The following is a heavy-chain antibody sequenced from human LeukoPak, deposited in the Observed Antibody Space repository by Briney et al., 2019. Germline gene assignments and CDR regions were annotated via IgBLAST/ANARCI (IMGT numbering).Heavy chain of an antibody. V-gene: IGHV1-69*04. Sequence: AAVKVSCKASGGTFSNYAINWVRQAPGQGLEWMGRITPVLGLTNYAQKSQGRVTITADKSTSTGYLDVTGLRSDDTAVYYCARGRGSRTGYNGDYLDYWGQGTLVTVSS. CDR1: GGTFSNYA. CDR3: ARGRGSRTGYNGDYLDY. D-gene: IGHD5-24*01. CDR2: ITPVLGLT. J-gene: IGHJ4*02.